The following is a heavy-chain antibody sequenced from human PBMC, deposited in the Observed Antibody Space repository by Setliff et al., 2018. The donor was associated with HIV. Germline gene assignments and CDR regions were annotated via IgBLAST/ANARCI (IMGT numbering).Heavy chain of an antibody. CDR2: IYFSGSV. Sequence: SETLSLTCTVSGDSISSSRSFWGWIRQSPGKGLEWIGSIYFSGSVFYNPSLNSRVIISIDTSRNQFSLKLSSVTGADTAVYYCASIEVGGVLSYSYYYMDVWGKGTTVTVSS. CDR1: GDSISSSRSF. CDR3: ASIEVGGVLSYSYYYMDV. D-gene: IGHD3-16*01. J-gene: IGHJ6*03. V-gene: IGHV4-39*07.